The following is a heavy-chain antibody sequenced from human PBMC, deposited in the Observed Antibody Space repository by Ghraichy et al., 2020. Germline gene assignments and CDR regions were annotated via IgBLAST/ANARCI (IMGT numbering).Heavy chain of an antibody. CDR1: GFTFSSYG. CDR3: AKDAAEDYYYGMDV. Sequence: GESLNISCAASGFTFSSYGMHWVRQAPGKGLEWVAVISYDGSNKYYADSVKGRFTISRDNSKNTLYLQMNSLRAEDTAVYYCAKDAAEDYYYGMDVWGQGTTVTVSS. J-gene: IGHJ6*02. V-gene: IGHV3-30*18. CDR2: ISYDGSNK. D-gene: IGHD6-13*01.